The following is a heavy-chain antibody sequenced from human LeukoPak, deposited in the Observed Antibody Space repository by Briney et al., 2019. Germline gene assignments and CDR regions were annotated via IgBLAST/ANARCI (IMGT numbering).Heavy chain of an antibody. V-gene: IGHV3-53*01. CDR2: IYSGGST. CDR3: AKDLELRGSIFGVVIPLGY. J-gene: IGHJ4*02. D-gene: IGHD3-3*01. Sequence: GGSLRLSCAASGFTVSSNYMSWVRQAPGKGLEWVSVIYSGGSTYYADSVKGRFTISRDNSKNTLYLQMNSLRAEDTAVYYCAKDLELRGSIFGVVIPLGYWGQGTLVTVSS. CDR1: GFTVSSNY.